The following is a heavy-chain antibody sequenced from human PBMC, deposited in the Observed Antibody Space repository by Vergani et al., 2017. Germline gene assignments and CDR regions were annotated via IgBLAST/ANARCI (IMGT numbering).Heavy chain of an antibody. J-gene: IGHJ1*01. CDR1: GFTFSSYW. CDR3: AKDRGPGVPAAPIFSDFQH. CDR2: IKQDGSEK. Sequence: EVQLVESGGGLVQPGGSLRLSCAASGFTFSSYWMSWVRQAPGKGLEWVANIKQDGSEKYYVDSVKGRFTISRDNSKNTLYLQMNSLRAEDTAVYYCAKDRGPGVPAAPIFSDFQHWGQGTLVTVSS. D-gene: IGHD2-2*01. V-gene: IGHV3-7*01.